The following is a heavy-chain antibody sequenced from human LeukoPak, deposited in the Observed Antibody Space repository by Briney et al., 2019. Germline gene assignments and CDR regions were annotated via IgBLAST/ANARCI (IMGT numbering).Heavy chain of an antibody. Sequence: KPGGSLRLSCAASGFTFSSYSMNWVRQAPGKGLEWVSSISSSSSYIYYADSVKGRFTISRDNAKNSLYLQMNSLRAEDTAVYYCASAYVKTERRHYNYFDPWGQGTLVTVSS. CDR1: GFTFSSYS. CDR3: ASAYVKTERRHYNYFDP. D-gene: IGHD1-1*01. V-gene: IGHV3-21*01. J-gene: IGHJ5*02. CDR2: ISSSSSYI.